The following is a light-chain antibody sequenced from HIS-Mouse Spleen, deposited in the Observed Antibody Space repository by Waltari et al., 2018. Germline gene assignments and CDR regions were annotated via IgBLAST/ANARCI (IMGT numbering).Light chain of an antibody. J-gene: IGKJ4*01. V-gene: IGKV1D-8*02. CDR3: QQYYSFPLT. Sequence: AIWMTQSPSLLSASTGDRVTISCRMIQGSSSYLAWYQQKPGKAPELLIYAASTLQSGVPSSFSGSVSGTDFTLTISCLQSEDFATYYCQQYYSFPLTFGGGTKVEIK. CDR1: QGSSSY. CDR2: AAS.